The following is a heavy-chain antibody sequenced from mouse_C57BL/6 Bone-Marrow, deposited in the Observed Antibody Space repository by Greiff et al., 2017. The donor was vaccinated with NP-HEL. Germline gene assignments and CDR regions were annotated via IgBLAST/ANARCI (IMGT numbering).Heavy chain of an antibody. CDR2: ISNGGGST. Sequence: LQQSGGGLVQPGGSLKLSCAASGFTFSNYSMYWVRKTPEKRLEWVADISNGGGSTYYPDTVKGRITSSRDNAKNTLYLPMSRLKSEDTAMYYCATVYDGYYRLAYWGQGTLVTVSA. J-gene: IGHJ3*01. D-gene: IGHD2-3*01. CDR3: ATVYDGYYRLAY. CDR1: GFTFSNYS. V-gene: IGHV5-12*01.